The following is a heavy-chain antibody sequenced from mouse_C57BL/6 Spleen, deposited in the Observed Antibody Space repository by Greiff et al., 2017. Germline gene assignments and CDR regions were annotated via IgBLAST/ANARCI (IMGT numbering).Heavy chain of an antibody. V-gene: IGHV1-18*01. CDR3: ARWGFLYAMDY. J-gene: IGHJ4*01. Sequence: VQLQQSGPELVKPGASVKISCKASGYTFTDYNMDWVKQSHGKSLEWIGDINPNNGGTIYNQKFKGKATLTVDKSSSTAYMELRSLTSEDTAVYYCARWGFLYAMDYWGQGTSVTVSS. CDR2: INPNNGGT. CDR1: GYTFTDYN.